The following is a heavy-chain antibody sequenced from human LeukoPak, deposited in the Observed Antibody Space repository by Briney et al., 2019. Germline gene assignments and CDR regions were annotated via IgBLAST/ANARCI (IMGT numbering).Heavy chain of an antibody. Sequence: GGSLRLSCAASGFTFSSYAMSWVRQAPGKGLEWVSAISGSGGSTYYADSVKGRFTISRDNSKNTLCLQMNSLRAEDTAVYYCAKVILGGSHAFDIWGQGTMVTVSS. CDR1: GFTFSSYA. D-gene: IGHD6-25*01. CDR2: ISGSGGST. CDR3: AKVILGGSHAFDI. J-gene: IGHJ3*02. V-gene: IGHV3-23*01.